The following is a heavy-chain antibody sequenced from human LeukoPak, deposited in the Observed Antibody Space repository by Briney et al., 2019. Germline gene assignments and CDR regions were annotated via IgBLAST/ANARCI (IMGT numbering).Heavy chain of an antibody. D-gene: IGHD6-19*01. V-gene: IGHV4-61*01. CDR1: GGSVSSGSYY. CDR3: ARDMAGTPYYYAMDV. Sequence: SETLSLTCTVSGGSVSSGSYYWSWIRQPSGKGLEWIGYIYYSGSTNYNPSLKSRVTISVDTSKNQVSLKLSSVTAADTAVYYCARDMAGTPYYYAMDVWGKGTTVTVSS. J-gene: IGHJ6*04. CDR2: IYYSGST.